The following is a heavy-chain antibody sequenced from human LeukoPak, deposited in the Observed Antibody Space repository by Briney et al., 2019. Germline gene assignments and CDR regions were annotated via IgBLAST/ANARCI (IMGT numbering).Heavy chain of an antibody. CDR3: ASGSYNVGDYYYYMDV. D-gene: IGHD1-26*01. V-gene: IGHV3-74*01. CDR1: GFTFSNYW. Sequence: GGSLRLSCAASGFTFSNYWMHWVRQDPGKGLVWISRINNDGSTTSFADSVKGRFTISRDNAKNTLYLQMNGLRAEDTAVYYCASGSYNVGDYYYYMDVWGKGTTVTVSS. J-gene: IGHJ6*03. CDR2: INNDGSTT.